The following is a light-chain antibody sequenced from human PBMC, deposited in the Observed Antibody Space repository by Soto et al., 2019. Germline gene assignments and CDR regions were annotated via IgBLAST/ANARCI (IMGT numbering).Light chain of an antibody. Sequence: DIQMTQSPSTLSASVGERVTITCRASQSVSNWLAWYQQKPGKAPKLLIYAASSLQSGVPSRFSGSGSGTDFTLTISSLQPEDFATYYCQQSYSTPPGFGQGTRLEIK. CDR2: AAS. V-gene: IGKV1-39*01. CDR3: QQSYSTPPG. J-gene: IGKJ5*01. CDR1: QSVSNW.